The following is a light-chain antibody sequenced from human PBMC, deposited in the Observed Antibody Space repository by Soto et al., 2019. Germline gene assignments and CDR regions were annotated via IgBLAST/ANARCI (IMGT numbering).Light chain of an antibody. CDR1: QSGSSY. Sequence: PSTMTLPLGSSAPLSCRASQSGSSYLAWYQQKPGQAPRLLIYDASNRATGIPARFSGSGSGTDFTLTISSLEPEDFAVYYCQQRSNWRLTFGGGAKVDI. J-gene: IGKJ4*01. V-gene: IGKV3-11*01. CDR3: QQRSNWRLT. CDR2: DAS.